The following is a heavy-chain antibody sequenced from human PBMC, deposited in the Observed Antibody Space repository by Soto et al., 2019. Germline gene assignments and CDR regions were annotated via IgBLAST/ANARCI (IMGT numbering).Heavy chain of an antibody. V-gene: IGHV3-30*18. Sequence: QVHLVESGGGVVQPGRSLRLSCTASGFNSKNYGMHWVRQAPGKGLEWVAVTSFDGYNKYYAESVKGRFAISRDNSKNTLYPQMNSLRPEDTAVYFCAKDRQYHLTPPYFYYGMDAWGQGTTVIVSS. D-gene: IGHD2-2*01. CDR3: AKDRQYHLTPPYFYYGMDA. J-gene: IGHJ6*02. CDR1: GFNSKNYG. CDR2: TSFDGYNK.